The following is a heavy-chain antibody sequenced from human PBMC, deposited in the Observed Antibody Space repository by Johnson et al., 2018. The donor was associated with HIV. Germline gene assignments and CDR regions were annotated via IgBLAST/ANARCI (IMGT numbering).Heavy chain of an antibody. Sequence: QVQLVESGGGLVKPGGSLRLSCAASGFTFSDYYMSWIRQAPGKGLEWVSYIRSSGSTIYSADSVKGRFTISRDNAKNSVYLQMNSLRAEDTAVYYCVWYCSGGCSSAFDIGGQGTMVTISS. CDR3: VWYCSGGCSSAFDI. J-gene: IGHJ3*02. CDR1: GFTFSDYY. V-gene: IGHV3-11*04. D-gene: IGHD2-15*01. CDR2: IRSSGSTI.